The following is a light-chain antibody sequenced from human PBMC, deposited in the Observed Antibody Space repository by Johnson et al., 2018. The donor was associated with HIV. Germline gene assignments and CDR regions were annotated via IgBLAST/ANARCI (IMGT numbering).Light chain of an antibody. Sequence: QSVLTQPPSVSAAPGQKVTISCSGSSSNIGNNYVSWYQQLPGTAPKLLIYDNHKRPSGIPDRFSGSKSGTSVTLAITGLQTGDEADYYCGTWDDSLSTYVFGTGTKVTVL. CDR3: GTWDDSLSTYV. J-gene: IGLJ1*01. CDR1: SSNIGNNY. V-gene: IGLV1-51*01. CDR2: DNH.